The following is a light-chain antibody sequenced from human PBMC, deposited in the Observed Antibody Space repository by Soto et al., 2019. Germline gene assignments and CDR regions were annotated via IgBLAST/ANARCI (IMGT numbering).Light chain of an antibody. V-gene: IGLV2-14*01. Sequence: QSVLTQPASVSGSPGQSITISCTGTSSDIGSYNFVSWYRHHPGKAPKLMIFEVSNRPLGVSNRFSGSKSGNTASLTISGLRAEDDADYYCSSYTSSNTDVFGTGTKVTVL. J-gene: IGLJ1*01. CDR1: SSDIGSYNF. CDR3: SSYTSSNTDV. CDR2: EVS.